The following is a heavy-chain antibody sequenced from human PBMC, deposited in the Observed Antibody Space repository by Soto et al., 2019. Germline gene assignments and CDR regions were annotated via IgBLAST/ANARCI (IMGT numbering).Heavy chain of an antibody. Sequence: QVHLVESGGDVVQPGRSLRLSCAASGFTFSNYAMHWVRQAPGKGLEWVAVISYDGSNKFYADSVKGRFTISRDNSKNTVYVQMNSLRSEDTAVYFCARDRGLVGHQYFFDYWGQGTLVTVSS. V-gene: IGHV3-30-3*01. CDR1: GFTFSNYA. J-gene: IGHJ4*02. D-gene: IGHD2-15*01. CDR3: ARDRGLVGHQYFFDY. CDR2: ISYDGSNK.